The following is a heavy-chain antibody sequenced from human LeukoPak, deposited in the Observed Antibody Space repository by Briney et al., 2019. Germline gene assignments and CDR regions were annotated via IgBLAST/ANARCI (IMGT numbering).Heavy chain of an antibody. V-gene: IGHV4-39*07. CDR2: INHSGST. Sequence: SETLSLTCTVSGGSISSSSYYWGWIRQPPGKGLEWIGEINHSGSTNYNPSLKSRVTISVDTSKNQFSLKLSSVTAADTAVYYCARSGLRSYYYYGMDVWGQGTTVTVSS. J-gene: IGHJ6*02. CDR1: GGSISSSSYY. CDR3: ARSGLRSYYYYGMDV. D-gene: IGHD4-17*01.